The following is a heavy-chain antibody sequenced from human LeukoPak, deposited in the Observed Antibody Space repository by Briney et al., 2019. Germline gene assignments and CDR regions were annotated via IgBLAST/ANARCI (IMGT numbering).Heavy chain of an antibody. Sequence: SETLSLTCAVYGGSFSGYYWSWIRQPPGKGLEWIGEINHSGSTNYNPSLKSRVTISVDTSKNQFSLKLSSVTAADTAVYYCARGATCLHYWGQGTLVTVSS. CDR2: INHSGST. CDR3: ARGATCLHY. V-gene: IGHV4-34*01. J-gene: IGHJ4*02. D-gene: IGHD1-26*01. CDR1: GGSFSGYY.